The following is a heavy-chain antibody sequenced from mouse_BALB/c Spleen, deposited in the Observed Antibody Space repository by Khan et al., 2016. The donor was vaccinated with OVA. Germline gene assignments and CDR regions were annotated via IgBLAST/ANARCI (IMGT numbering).Heavy chain of an antibody. CDR3: ARPPSFSYTLAY. J-gene: IGHJ4*01. CDR1: GYSFRNFG. Sequence: QIQLVQSGPELKKPGETVKISCKASGYSFRNFGMNWVKEAPGKGLEWMGWINTYTGEPTYADDFKGRFAFSLETSASTAYLQISNLTTEDTATYFCARPPSFSYTLAYWGQGTSVTVSS. V-gene: IGHV9-3-1*01. CDR2: INTYTGEP.